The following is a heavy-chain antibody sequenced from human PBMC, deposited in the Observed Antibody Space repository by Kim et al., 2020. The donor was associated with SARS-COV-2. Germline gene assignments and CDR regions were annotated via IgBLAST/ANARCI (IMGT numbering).Heavy chain of an antibody. V-gene: IGHV1-69*13. D-gene: IGHD4-17*01. J-gene: IGHJ2*01. CDR2: IIPIFGTA. Sequence: SVKVSCKASGGTFSSYAISWVRQAPGQGLEWMGGIIPIFGTANYAQKFQGRVTITADESTSTAYMELSSLRSEDTAVYYCAREPLLTVTRVWYFDLWGRGTLVTVSS. CDR1: GGTFSSYA. CDR3: AREPLLTVTRVWYFDL.